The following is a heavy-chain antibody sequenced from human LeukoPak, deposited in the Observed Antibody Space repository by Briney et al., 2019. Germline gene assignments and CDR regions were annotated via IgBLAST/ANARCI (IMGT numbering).Heavy chain of an antibody. CDR1: GFTFSSYE. V-gene: IGHV3-48*01. CDR3: ARDRLHYGEYEKTFDY. J-gene: IGHJ4*02. D-gene: IGHD4-17*01. Sequence: GGSLRLSCVASGFTFSSYEMNLVRQAPGKGLEWVSYISYSSSTIYYADSVKGRFTISRDNPKNSLYLQMDSLRAEDTAVYYCARDRLHYGEYEKTFDYWGQGTLVTVSS. CDR2: ISYSSSTI.